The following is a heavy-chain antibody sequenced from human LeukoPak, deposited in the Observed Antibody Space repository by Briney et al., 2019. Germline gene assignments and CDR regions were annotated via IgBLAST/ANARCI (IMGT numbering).Heavy chain of an antibody. V-gene: IGHV1-8*03. Sequence: ASVKVSCKASGYTFTSYDINWVRQATGQGLEWMGWMNPNSGNTGYAQKFQGRVTITRNTSISTAFMELSSLRSEDTAVYYCARIYCSSTSCYDHGDYWGQGTLVTVSS. D-gene: IGHD2-2*01. J-gene: IGHJ4*02. CDR1: GYTFTSYD. CDR3: ARIYCSSTSCYDHGDY. CDR2: MNPNSGNT.